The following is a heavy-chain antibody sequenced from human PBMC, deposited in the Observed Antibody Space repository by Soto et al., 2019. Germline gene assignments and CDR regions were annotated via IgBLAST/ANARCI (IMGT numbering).Heavy chain of an antibody. CDR2: ISYDGSNK. CDR1: GFTFSSYG. CDR3: AKDRDSSGWYLDWFDP. J-gene: IGHJ5*02. Sequence: QVQLVESGGGVVQPGRSLRLSCAASGFTFSSYGMHWVRQAPGKGLEWVAVISYDGSNKYYADSVKGRFTISRDNSKNTLYLHMNSLRAEDTAVYYCAKDRDSSGWYLDWFDPWGQGTLVTVSS. D-gene: IGHD6-19*01. V-gene: IGHV3-30*18.